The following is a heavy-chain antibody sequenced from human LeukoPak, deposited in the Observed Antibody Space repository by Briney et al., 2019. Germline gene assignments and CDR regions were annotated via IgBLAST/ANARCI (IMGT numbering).Heavy chain of an antibody. D-gene: IGHD3-22*01. CDR1: GFTFSGYW. CDR2: IMKDGSTK. J-gene: IGHJ4*02. Sequence: GGSLRLSCVASGFTFSGYWMSWVRQAPGKGLEWVANIMKDGSTKKYVDSVKGRFTISRDNAKNSLYLQMNSLRVEDTAVYYCARDYWLGDSSGEGFDYWGQGTLVTVSS. CDR3: ARDYWLGDSSGEGFDY. V-gene: IGHV3-7*01.